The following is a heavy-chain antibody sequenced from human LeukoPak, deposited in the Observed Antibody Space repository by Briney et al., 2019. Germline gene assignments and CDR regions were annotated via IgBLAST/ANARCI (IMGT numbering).Heavy chain of an antibody. CDR3: ARADYYDSSGQSFDS. J-gene: IGHJ4*02. D-gene: IGHD3-22*01. V-gene: IGHV4-61*02. CDR2: IYTSGST. Sequence: SETLSLTCTVSGVSISSGSYYWSWIRQPAGKGLEWIGRIYTSGSTNYNPSLKSRVTISVDTSKNQFSLKLSSVTAADTAVYYCARADYYDSSGQSFDSWGQGTLVTVSS. CDR1: GVSISSGSYY.